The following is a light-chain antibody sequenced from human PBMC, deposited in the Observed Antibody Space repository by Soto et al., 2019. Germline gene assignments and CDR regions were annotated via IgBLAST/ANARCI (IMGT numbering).Light chain of an antibody. CDR2: EVT. CDR3: GSHAGNSNLV. Sequence: QSVLTQPPSASRSPGQSVTISCTGTSTDVGAYNYVSWYQQHPGKAPKLMIYEVTKRPSGVPDRFSGSKSGNTASLTVSGLQTEDEADYYCGSHAGNSNLVFGGGTKLTVL. CDR1: STDVGAYNY. V-gene: IGLV2-8*02. J-gene: IGLJ3*02.